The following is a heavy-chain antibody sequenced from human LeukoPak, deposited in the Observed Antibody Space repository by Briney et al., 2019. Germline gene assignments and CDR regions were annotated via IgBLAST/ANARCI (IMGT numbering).Heavy chain of an antibody. CDR3: ARARWVSGCYYFDY. CDR1: GFTFNNYW. CDR2: IEQVGSEI. Sequence: PGGSLRLSCAASGFTFNNYWMSWVRQAPGKGLEWVANIEQVGSEIYYVDSVKGRFTISRDNAKNSLYLQMNSLRAEATAVYYCARARWVSGCYYFDYWGQGTLVTVSS. J-gene: IGHJ4*02. D-gene: IGHD6-19*01. V-gene: IGHV3-7*01.